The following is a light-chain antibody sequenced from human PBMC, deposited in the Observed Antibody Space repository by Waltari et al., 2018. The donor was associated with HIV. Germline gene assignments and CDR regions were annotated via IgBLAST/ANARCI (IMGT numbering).Light chain of an antibody. CDR1: SSDIGAYNY. CDR3: ASHAGSKDV. V-gene: IGLV2-8*01. CDR2: DVT. J-gene: IGLJ2*01. Sequence: QSALTQPPSASGSPGQSVTISCTGTSSDIGAYNYVSWFQHHPGKAPKLMIYDVTKRPSGGPDRFSGSKSGNTASLTVSGLQAEDEADYYCASHAGSKDVFGGGTRLTVL.